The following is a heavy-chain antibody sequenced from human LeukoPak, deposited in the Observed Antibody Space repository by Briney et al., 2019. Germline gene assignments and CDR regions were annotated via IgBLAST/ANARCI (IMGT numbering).Heavy chain of an antibody. D-gene: IGHD3-10*01. J-gene: IGHJ6*03. Sequence: GGSLRLSCAASGFTFSSYAMHWVRQAPGKGLEWVAVISYDGSNKYYADSVKGRFTISRDNSKNTLYLQMNSLRAEDTAVYYCARDFTYGSGINYYYYYMDVWGKGTTVTVSS. CDR3: ARDFTYGSGINYYYYYMDV. CDR2: ISYDGSNK. CDR1: GFTFSSYA. V-gene: IGHV3-30*04.